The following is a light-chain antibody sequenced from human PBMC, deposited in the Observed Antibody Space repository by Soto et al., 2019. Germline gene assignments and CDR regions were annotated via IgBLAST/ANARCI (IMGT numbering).Light chain of an antibody. J-gene: IGLJ1*01. V-gene: IGLV2-8*01. CDR2: EVV. CDR1: KNDIGVYDF. Sequence: QSALTQHPSASGSPGQSVTISCTGTKNDIGVYDFVSWYQHHPGKAPRLIIYEVVQRPSGVPDRFSGSKSGNTASLTVSGLHAADEAYYFCKSYAGRNTYVFGSGTKLTVL. CDR3: KSYAGRNTYV.